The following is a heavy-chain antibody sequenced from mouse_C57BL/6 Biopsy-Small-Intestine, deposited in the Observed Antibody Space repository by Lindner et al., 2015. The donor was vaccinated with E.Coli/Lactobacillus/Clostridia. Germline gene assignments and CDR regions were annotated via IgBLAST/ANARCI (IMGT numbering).Heavy chain of an antibody. J-gene: IGHJ4*01. V-gene: IGHV1-53*01. CDR3: ARDNGTDPTMEY. CDR1: GYTFTVYH. CDR2: ITPPSGGT. Sequence: SVKVSCKTSGYTFTVYHLHWVRQAPGQGLEWMGSITPPSGGTNFAQKFQGRVTMTRDTSSTTAYMELSSLTSDDTAIYFCARDNGTDPTMEYWGQGSLVTVSS.